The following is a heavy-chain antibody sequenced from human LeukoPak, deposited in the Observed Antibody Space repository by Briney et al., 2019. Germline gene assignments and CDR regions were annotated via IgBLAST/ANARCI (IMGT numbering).Heavy chain of an antibody. CDR1: GFTFSNYA. CDR2: ISSSGGTT. J-gene: IGHJ4*02. V-gene: IGHV3-23*01. D-gene: IGHD6-19*01. Sequence: GGSLRLSCAASGFTFSNYAMSWVRQAPGKGLEWVSAISSSGGTTYYADSEKGRFTISRDNSKNTLYLQMNSLRAEDTAVYYCAIPPHLRQWLERFDYWGQGTLVTVSS. CDR3: AIPPHLRQWLERFDY.